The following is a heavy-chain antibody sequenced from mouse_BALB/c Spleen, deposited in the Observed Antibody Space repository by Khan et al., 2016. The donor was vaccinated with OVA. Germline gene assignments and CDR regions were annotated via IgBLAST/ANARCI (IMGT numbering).Heavy chain of an antibody. CDR1: SYTFTNYW. V-gene: IGHV1S132*01. CDR2: IFPGTGTT. CDR3: ARAYFGNYDFTY. J-gene: IGHJ3*01. D-gene: IGHD2-10*01. Sequence: VQLQESGAELVKPGASVKLSCKTSSYTFTNYWIQWVKQRPGQGLGWIGEIFPGTGTTYYNENFKAKATLTIDTSSNTAYIQLSSLTSEDSAVYFCARAYFGNYDFTYWGQGTLVTVSA.